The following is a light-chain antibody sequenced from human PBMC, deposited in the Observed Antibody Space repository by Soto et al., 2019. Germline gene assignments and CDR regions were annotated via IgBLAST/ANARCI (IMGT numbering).Light chain of an antibody. V-gene: IGKV3-20*01. J-gene: IGKJ5*01. CDR2: DAS. CDR3: QQYAGSPIT. Sequence: PVERATLSCRASQSVSSSLAWYQQKPGLAPTLLISDASSRASGVPDRFTGGGSGTDFTLTIRRLEPEDFALYYCQQYAGSPITFGQGTRLEIK. CDR1: QSVSSS.